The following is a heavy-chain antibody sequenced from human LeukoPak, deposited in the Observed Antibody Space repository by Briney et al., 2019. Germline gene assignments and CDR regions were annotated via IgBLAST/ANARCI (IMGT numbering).Heavy chain of an antibody. V-gene: IGHV3-33*01. D-gene: IGHD4-17*01. CDR3: ARDLATVTEGYYYYGMDV. J-gene: IGHJ6*02. CDR1: GFTFSSYG. Sequence: PGGSLRLSCAASGFTFSSYGMHWVRQAPGKGLEWVAVIWYDGSNKYYADSVKGRFTISRDNSKNTLYLQMNSLRAEDTAVYYCARDLATVTEGYYYYGMDVWGHGTTVTVSS. CDR2: IWYDGSNK.